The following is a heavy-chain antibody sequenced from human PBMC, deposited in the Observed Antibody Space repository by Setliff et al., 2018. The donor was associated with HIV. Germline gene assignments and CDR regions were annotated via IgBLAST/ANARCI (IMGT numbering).Heavy chain of an antibody. J-gene: IGHJ3*02. CDR2: LNPSEGTT. CDR1: GYTFTTYY. CDR3: ARDNTAFDI. D-gene: IGHD2-2*02. V-gene: IGHV1-46*01. Sequence: ASVKVSCKASGYTFTTYYNHWVRQAPGQGLEWMGILNPSEGTTSFAQKFQVRVTMTRDTSTSTVYMELNSLTSEDTAVYYCARDNTAFDIWGQGTMVTVSS.